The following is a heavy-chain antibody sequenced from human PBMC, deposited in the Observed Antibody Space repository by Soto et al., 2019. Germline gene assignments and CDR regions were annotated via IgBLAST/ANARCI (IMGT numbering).Heavy chain of an antibody. CDR2: IYPGDSDT. CDR1: GYSFTCYW. Sequence: PGESLKISCKGSGYSFTCYWIGWVRQVPGKGLEWMGIIYPGDSDTRYSPSFQGQVTISADKSISTAYLQWSSLKASDTAMYYCARCFQGIGDSSGVYYYYGMDVWGQGTTVTVSS. D-gene: IGHD6-19*01. J-gene: IGHJ6*02. V-gene: IGHV5-51*01. CDR3: ARCFQGIGDSSGVYYYYGMDV.